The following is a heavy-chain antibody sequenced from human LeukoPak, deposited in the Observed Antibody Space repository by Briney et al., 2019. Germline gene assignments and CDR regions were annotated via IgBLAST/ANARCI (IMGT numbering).Heavy chain of an antibody. CDR1: GFTFSTYW. Sequence: GGSLRLSCAASGFTFSTYWMNWVRQAPGKGLEWVANIKPDGSDKYYVDSVKGRFTVSRDNAKNSLYLQMNSLRAEDTAVYYCASCGGWYPPHWFDPWGQGTLVTVSS. J-gene: IGHJ5*02. V-gene: IGHV3-7*01. D-gene: IGHD6-19*01. CDR2: IKPDGSDK. CDR3: ASCGGWYPPHWFDP.